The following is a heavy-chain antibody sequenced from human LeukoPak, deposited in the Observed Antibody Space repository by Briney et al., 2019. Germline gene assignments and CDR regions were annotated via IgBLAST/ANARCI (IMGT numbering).Heavy chain of an antibody. D-gene: IGHD3-9*01. CDR1: GFTFSSYG. J-gene: IGHJ4*01. V-gene: IGHV3-33*01. CDR3: ARGEYDILTGYIDH. Sequence: GGSLRLSCAASGFTFSSYGMHWVRQAPGKGLEWVAVIWYEGSNKHYADSVRGRFTISRDNSNNILYLQMNNLRAEDTAVYFCARGEYDILTGYIDHWGRGTLVTVSS. CDR2: IWYEGSNK.